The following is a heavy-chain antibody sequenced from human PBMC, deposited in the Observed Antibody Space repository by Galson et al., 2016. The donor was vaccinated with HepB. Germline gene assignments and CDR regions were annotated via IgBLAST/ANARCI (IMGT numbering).Heavy chain of an antibody. CDR3: ARTVLPAPIGGPFDF. CDR2: VYRSGSS. J-gene: IGHJ3*01. D-gene: IGHD2-15*01. CDR1: SFSIRNGHY. Sequence: ETLSLTCTVSSFSIRNGHYWGWMRQTPGKGLEWIGSVYRSGSSYYNPSLRSRLTISVDTAKNHFSLSLTSVTAADSAVYYCARTVLPAPIGGPFDFWGPGTLITDSS. V-gene: IGHV4-38-2*02.